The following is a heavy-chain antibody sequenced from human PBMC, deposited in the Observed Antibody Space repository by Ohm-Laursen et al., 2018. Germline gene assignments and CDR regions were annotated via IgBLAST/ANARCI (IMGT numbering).Heavy chain of an antibody. CDR1: GFTFSDYY. D-gene: IGHD4-17*01. J-gene: IGHJ1*01. CDR2: IWYDGSKK. Sequence: SLRLSCAASGFTFSDYYMSWIRQAPGKGLEWLAVIWYDGSKKFHADSVKGRFSVSRDNSKSMLYLQMDSLRAEDTALYFCATSDYGPLTYWGQGTLVTVSS. V-gene: IGHV3-33*08. CDR3: ATSDYGPLTY.